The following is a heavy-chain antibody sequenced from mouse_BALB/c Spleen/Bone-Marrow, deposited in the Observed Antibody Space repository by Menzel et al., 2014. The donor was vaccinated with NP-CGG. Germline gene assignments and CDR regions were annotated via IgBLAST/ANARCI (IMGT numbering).Heavy chain of an antibody. CDR1: GFTFSSYG. CDR2: VNSNGGST. Sequence: EVQVVESGGGLVQPGGSLKLSCAASGFTFSSYGMSWVRQTPDKRLELVATVNSNGGSTYYPDSVKGRFTISRDNAKNALYLQMSSMKTEGTDMYACEREKCYGNGGIFEYWGQGTTLTVSA. CDR3: EREKCYGNGGIFEY. J-gene: IGHJ2*01. D-gene: IGHD1-1*01. V-gene: IGHV5-6-3*01.